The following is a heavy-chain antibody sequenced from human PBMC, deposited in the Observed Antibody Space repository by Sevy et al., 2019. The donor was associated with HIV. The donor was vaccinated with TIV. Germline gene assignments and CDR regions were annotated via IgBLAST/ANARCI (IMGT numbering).Heavy chain of an antibody. CDR2: FFYSGST. V-gene: IGHV4-59*01. D-gene: IGHD6-13*01. Sequence: SETLSLTCTVSGDSISGYYWSWIRQPPGKGLECIGYFFYSGSTNYNPSLKSRVTISVDTTRNQVSLKVRSVTAADTAVYYCARGIAAPRGMDVWGQGTTVTVSS. CDR1: GDSISGYY. J-gene: IGHJ6*02. CDR3: ARGIAAPRGMDV.